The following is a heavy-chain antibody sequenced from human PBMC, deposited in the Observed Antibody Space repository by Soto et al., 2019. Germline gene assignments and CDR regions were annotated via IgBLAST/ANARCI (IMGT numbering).Heavy chain of an antibody. Sequence: PGGSLRLSCAASGFTFSDHYMDWVRQAPGKGLEWVGRTRNKANSYTTEYAASVKGRFTISRDDSKNSLYLQMNSLKTEDTAVYYCASHSHSVVVPAANDAFDIWGQGTMVTVSS. D-gene: IGHD2-2*01. CDR3: ASHSHSVVVPAANDAFDI. CDR2: TRNKANSYTT. V-gene: IGHV3-72*01. J-gene: IGHJ3*02. CDR1: GFTFSDHY.